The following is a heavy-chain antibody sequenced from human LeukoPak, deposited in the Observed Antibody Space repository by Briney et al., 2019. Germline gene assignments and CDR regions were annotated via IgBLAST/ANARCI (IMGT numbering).Heavy chain of an antibody. J-gene: IGHJ4*02. CDR3: AAMWELPSSFDY. CDR2: ISGSGGST. Sequence: PGGSLRLSCAASGFTFSSYAMSWVRQAPGKGLEWVSAISGSGGSTYYADSVEGRFTISRDNSKNTLYLQMNSLRAEDTAVYYCAAMWELPSSFDYWGQGTLVTVSS. D-gene: IGHD1-26*01. CDR1: GFTFSSYA. V-gene: IGHV3-23*01.